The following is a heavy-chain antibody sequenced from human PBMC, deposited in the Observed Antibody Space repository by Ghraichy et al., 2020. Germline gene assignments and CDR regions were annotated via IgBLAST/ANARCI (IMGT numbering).Heavy chain of an antibody. V-gene: IGHV3-30*18. D-gene: IGHD5-12*01. CDR3: AKDQGGYETGYYYGMDV. CDR1: GFTFSSYG. Sequence: GGSLRLSCAASGFTFSSYGMHWVRQAPGKGLEWVAVISYDGSNKYYADSVKGRFTISRDNSKNTLYLQMNSLRAEDTAVYYCAKDQGGYETGYYYGMDVWGQGTTVTVSS. CDR2: ISYDGSNK. J-gene: IGHJ6*02.